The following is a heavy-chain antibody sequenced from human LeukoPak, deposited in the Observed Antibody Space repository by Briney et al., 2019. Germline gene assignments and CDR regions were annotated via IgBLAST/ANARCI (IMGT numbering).Heavy chain of an antibody. CDR1: GFIFSSYA. D-gene: IGHD2-21*01. Sequence: GSLRLSCAASGFIFSSYAMSWVRQAPGKGLEWISDISGSGTNTYYADSVKGRFTISRDYSSNTLYLQMNSLRAEDTALYYCAASAXYVAAXDAYWXQGTLVTVSS. CDR3: AASAXYVAAXDAY. V-gene: IGHV3-23*01. J-gene: IGHJ4*02. CDR2: ISGSGTNT.